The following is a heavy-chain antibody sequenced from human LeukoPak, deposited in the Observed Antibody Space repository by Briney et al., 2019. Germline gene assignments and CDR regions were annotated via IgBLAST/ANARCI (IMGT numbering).Heavy chain of an antibody. V-gene: IGHV4-39*01. D-gene: IGHD3-10*01. CDR3: ARREYGSGID. Sequence: SETLSLTCTVSGGSISSSNCYWGWIRQPPGKGLEWIGNIYYGGSTHYNPSLKSRVTISVDTSKNQFSLRLSSVTAADTAVYYCARREYGSGIDWGQGTLVIVSS. CDR1: GGSISSSNCY. CDR2: IYYGGST. J-gene: IGHJ4*02.